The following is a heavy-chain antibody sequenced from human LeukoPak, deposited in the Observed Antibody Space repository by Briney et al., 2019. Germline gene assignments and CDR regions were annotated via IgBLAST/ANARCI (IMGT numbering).Heavy chain of an antibody. Sequence: SETLSLTCTVSGGSISSYYWSWIRQPPGKGLECIGYIYYSGTTNYNPSLKSRVTISVDTSKNQFSLKLSSVTAADTAVYYCARVDSSGSYYFDYWGQGTLVTVSS. V-gene: IGHV4-59*12. J-gene: IGHJ4*02. CDR2: IYYSGTT. CDR1: GGSISSYY. D-gene: IGHD3-22*01. CDR3: ARVDSSGSYYFDY.